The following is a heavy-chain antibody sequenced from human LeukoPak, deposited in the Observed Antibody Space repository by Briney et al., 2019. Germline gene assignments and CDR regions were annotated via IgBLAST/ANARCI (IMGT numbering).Heavy chain of an antibody. D-gene: IGHD3-16*01. CDR3: ARGSGGYFDY. Sequence: ASVKVSCKASGYTFTSYGISWVRQAPGQGLEWMGWISAYNGNTNYAQKLQGRVTITTDESTSTVYMELSSLRSEDTAVYYCARGSGGYFDYWGQGTLVTASS. CDR2: ISAYNGNT. CDR1: GYTFTSYG. V-gene: IGHV1-18*01. J-gene: IGHJ4*02.